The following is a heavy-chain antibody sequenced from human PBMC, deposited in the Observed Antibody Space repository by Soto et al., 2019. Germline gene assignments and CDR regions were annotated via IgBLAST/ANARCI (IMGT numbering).Heavy chain of an antibody. D-gene: IGHD2-15*01. V-gene: IGHV1-18*04. CDR3: ARFSGGVYNTYYFYYGMDV. J-gene: IGHJ6*02. Sequence: GASVKVSCKASGYNFTNYHIHWVRQAPGQGLEWMGWISSYTGNTYYQHSANTEYAQKFQGRVSLTTDTSTTTAYLELRGLRSDDTAVYYCARFSGGVYNTYYFYYGMDVWGQGTTVTVAS. CDR1: GYNFTNYH. CDR2: ISSYTGNTYYQHSANT.